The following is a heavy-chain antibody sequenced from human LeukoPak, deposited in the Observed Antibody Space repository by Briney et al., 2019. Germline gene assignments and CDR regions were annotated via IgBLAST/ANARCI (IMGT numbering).Heavy chain of an antibody. Sequence: ASVKVSCKASGGTFSSYAISWVRQAPGQGLEWMGRIIPIFGTANYAQKFQGRVTITTDESTSTAYMELNSLRSEDTAVYYCAREVGYCSSTSCYGTDYYYYMDVWGKGTTVTVPS. D-gene: IGHD2-2*01. V-gene: IGHV1-69*05. CDR3: AREVGYCSSTSCYGTDYYYYMDV. CDR1: GGTFSSYA. CDR2: IIPIFGTA. J-gene: IGHJ6*03.